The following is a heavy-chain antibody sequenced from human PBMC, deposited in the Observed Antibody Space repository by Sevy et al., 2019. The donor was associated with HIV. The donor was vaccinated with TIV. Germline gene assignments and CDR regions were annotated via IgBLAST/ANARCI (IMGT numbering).Heavy chain of an antibody. J-gene: IGHJ4*02. Sequence: GGSLRLSCAASGFTFSSYGMHWVRQAPGKGLEWVAVIWYDGSNKYYADSVKGRFTISRDNSKNTLYLQMNSLRAEDTAGYYCAKARLYSGSSEPFDYWGQGTLVTVSS. CDR3: AKARLYSGSSEPFDY. CDR2: IWYDGSNK. CDR1: GFTFSSYG. V-gene: IGHV3-33*06. D-gene: IGHD1-26*01.